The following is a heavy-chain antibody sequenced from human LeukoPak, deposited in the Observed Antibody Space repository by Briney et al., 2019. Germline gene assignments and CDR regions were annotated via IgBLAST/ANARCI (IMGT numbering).Heavy chain of an antibody. CDR1: GYTLTGFY. D-gene: IGHD5-12*01. Sequence: SVKASRKTSGYTLTGFYLPSVPRSPGPRLKYWRGLNPNSGGTNYAQKFQGSVTMTRDTSITTVYMELSSLPSDDTGVYYCSRAPGYSAYGLPFDFWGQGTQVAVSS. CDR2: LNPNSGGT. CDR3: SRAPGYSAYGLPFDF. J-gene: IGHJ4*02. V-gene: IGHV1-2*02.